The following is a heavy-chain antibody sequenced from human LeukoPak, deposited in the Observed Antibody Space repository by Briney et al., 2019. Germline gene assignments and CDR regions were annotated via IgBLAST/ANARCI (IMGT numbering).Heavy chain of an antibody. CDR3: ARLWAV. V-gene: IGHV4-61*02. CDR1: GGSISSDLYY. CDR2: FYNSGRT. D-gene: IGHD3-16*01. Sequence: SQTLSLTCTVSGGSISSDLYYWNWIRQPAGKGLEWIGRFYNSGRTNFNPSLKSRVTISADTSKNQFSLKLSSVTAADAAVYYCARLWAVWGQGTLVTVSS. J-gene: IGHJ4*02.